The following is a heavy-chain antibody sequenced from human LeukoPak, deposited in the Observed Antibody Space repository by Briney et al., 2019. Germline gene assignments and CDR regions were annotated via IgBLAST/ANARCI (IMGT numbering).Heavy chain of an antibody. D-gene: IGHD5-12*01. CDR1: GYTFTGNY. CDR2: INPNSGGT. J-gene: IGHJ4*02. Sequence: EASVKVSCKASGYTFTGNYIIWVRQAPGQGLEWMGWINPNSGGTNYAQKFQGRVTMARDTTISTAYIDLSRLTPDDTAVYYCARGYSGYESFDYWGQGTLVTVSS. V-gene: IGHV1-2*02. CDR3: ARGYSGYESFDY.